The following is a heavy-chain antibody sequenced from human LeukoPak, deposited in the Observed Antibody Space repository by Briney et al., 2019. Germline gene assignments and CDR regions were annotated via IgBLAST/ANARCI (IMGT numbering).Heavy chain of an antibody. V-gene: IGHV3-48*04. CDR1: GFTYSDYS. CDR3: ARDVYRGSSWYAFDF. D-gene: IGHD6-13*01. Sequence: GGSLRLSCAASGFTYSDYSMNWVRQAPGKGLEWVSYISSSSTTIYYADSVKGRFTISRDNAKKSLYLQMNSLRAEDTGVYYCARDVYRGSSWYAFDFWGQGTLVTVSS. J-gene: IGHJ4*02. CDR2: ISSSSTTI.